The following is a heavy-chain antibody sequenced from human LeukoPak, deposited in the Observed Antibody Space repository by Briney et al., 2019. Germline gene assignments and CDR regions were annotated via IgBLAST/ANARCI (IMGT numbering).Heavy chain of an antibody. CDR1: GGSISSGGYS. CDR3: ARGFNGLDY. Sequence: SETLSLTCAVSGGSISSGGYSWSWIRQPPGKGLEWIGYIYYSGSTYYNPSLKSRVTISVDTSKNQFSLKLSSVTAADTAVYYCARGFNGLDYWGQGTLVTVSS. CDR2: IYYSGST. J-gene: IGHJ4*02. V-gene: IGHV4-30-4*07.